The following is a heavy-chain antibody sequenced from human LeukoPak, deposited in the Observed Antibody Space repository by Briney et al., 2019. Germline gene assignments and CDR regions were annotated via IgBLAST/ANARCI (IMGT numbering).Heavy chain of an antibody. CDR2: ISSSSSYI. CDR3: ARDRWQQLHLYDY. V-gene: IGHV3-21*01. D-gene: IGHD6-13*01. CDR1: GFTFSSYW. Sequence: SGGSLRLSCAASGFTFSSYWMNWVRQAPGKGLEWVSSISSSSSYIYYADSVKGRFTISRDNAKNSLYLQMNSLRAEDTAVYYCARDRWQQLHLYDYWGQGTLVTVSS. J-gene: IGHJ4*02.